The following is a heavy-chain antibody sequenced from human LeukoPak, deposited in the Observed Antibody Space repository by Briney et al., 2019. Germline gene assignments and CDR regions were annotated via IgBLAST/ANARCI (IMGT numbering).Heavy chain of an antibody. CDR1: GFTVSTTY. CDR2: VYSGGNT. J-gene: IGHJ4*02. CDR3: ASNGRNSGSFLQPDC. D-gene: IGHD1-26*01. Sequence: GGSLRLSCAASGFTVSTTYLSWVRQAPGKGLEWVSVVYSGGNTYYTDSVKGRFTISRDNSKNTLYLQMNSLRTEDTAVYYCASNGRNSGSFLQPDCWGQGTLVTVPS. V-gene: IGHV3-66*02.